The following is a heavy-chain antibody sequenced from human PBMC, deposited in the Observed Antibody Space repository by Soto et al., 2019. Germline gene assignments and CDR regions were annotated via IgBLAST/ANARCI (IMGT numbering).Heavy chain of an antibody. V-gene: IGHV2-5*02. CDR3: AHVVTRLWYFDL. D-gene: IGHD2-21*02. CDR1: GFSLSTSGVG. CDR2: IYWDDDK. Sequence: QITLKESGPTLVKPTQTLTLTCTFSGFSLSTSGVGVGWIRQPPGKALEWLALIYWDDDKRHSPSLKSRLTLHQDPPQNPVVLTMTNQDPVDTATYYCAHVVTRLWYFDLWGRGTLVTVSS. J-gene: IGHJ2*01.